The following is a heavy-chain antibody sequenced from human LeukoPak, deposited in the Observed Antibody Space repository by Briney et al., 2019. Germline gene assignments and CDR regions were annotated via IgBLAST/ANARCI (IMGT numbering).Heavy chain of an antibody. V-gene: IGHV3-15*01. CDR3: TTPLLYDYVWGSYRYDY. Sequence: GGSLRLSCAASGFTFSSYSVNWVRQAPGKGLEWVGRIKSKTDGGTTDYAAPVKGRFTISRDDSKNTLYLQMNSLKTEDTAVYYCTTPLLYDYVWGSYRYDYWGQGTLVTVSS. CDR1: GFTFSSYS. CDR2: IKSKTDGGTT. D-gene: IGHD3-16*02. J-gene: IGHJ4*02.